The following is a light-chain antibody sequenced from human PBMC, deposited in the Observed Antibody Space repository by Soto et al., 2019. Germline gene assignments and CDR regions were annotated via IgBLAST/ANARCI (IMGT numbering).Light chain of an antibody. CDR1: QSINNY. Sequence: DIQMTQSPSSLSASVGDRVTITCRASQSINNYLNWYQQKPGKAPKLLIYASSTLQSGVPSRFSGGGSGTDFTLTISNLQPEDFAIYYCQQSYSPQLSFGGGTKVEIK. CDR3: QQSYSPQLS. CDR2: ASS. V-gene: IGKV1-39*01. J-gene: IGKJ4*01.